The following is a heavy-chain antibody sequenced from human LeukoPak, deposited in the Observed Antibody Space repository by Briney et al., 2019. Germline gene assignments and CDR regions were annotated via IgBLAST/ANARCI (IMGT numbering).Heavy chain of an antibody. Sequence: ASVKVSCKASGYTFTSYYMHWVRQAPGQGLEWMGIINPSGGSTSYAQKFQGRVTMTRDMSTSTVYMELSSLRSEDTAVYYCARHPITMLRGAPFDYWGQGTLVTVSS. D-gene: IGHD3-10*01. CDR1: GYTFTSYY. J-gene: IGHJ4*02. CDR3: ARHPITMLRGAPFDY. V-gene: IGHV1-46*01. CDR2: INPSGGST.